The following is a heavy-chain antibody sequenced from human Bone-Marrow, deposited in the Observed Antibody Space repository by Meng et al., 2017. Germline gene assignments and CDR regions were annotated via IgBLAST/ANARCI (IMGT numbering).Heavy chain of an antibody. D-gene: IGHD3-3*01. Sequence: SETLSLTCAVYGGSFSGYYWSWIRQPPGKGLEWIGEINHSGSTNYNPSLKSRVTISVDTSKNQFSLKLSSVTAADTAVYYCARAADFWSGYYFRLSRHWFDPWGQGTRVTVSS. CDR1: GGSFSGYY. CDR2: INHSGST. V-gene: IGHV4-34*01. J-gene: IGHJ5*02. CDR3: ARAADFWSGYYFRLSRHWFDP.